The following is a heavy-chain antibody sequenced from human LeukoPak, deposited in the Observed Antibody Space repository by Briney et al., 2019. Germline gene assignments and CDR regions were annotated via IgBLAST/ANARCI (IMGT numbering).Heavy chain of an antibody. CDR2: IWYDDTNK. Sequence: GKSLRLSCAASGFTFSNYGMHWVRQAPGQGLERVAAIWYDDTNKYYADSLNGRFTISKDDSKNTLYLQMNSLRAEDTAVYFCARDGRGGNYYMDYWGQGALVTVSP. V-gene: IGHV3-33*01. J-gene: IGHJ4*02. CDR1: GFTFSNYG. D-gene: IGHD4-23*01. CDR3: ARDGRGGNYYMDY.